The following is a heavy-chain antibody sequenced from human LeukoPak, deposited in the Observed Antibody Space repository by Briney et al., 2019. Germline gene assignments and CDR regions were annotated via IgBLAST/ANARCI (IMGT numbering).Heavy chain of an antibody. J-gene: IGHJ3*02. Sequence: ASVEVSCKASGYAFTGYYMHWVRQAPGQGLEWMGWINPNSGGTNYAQKFQGRVTMTRDTSISTAYMELSRLRSDDTAVYYCARATYSSSSGSFDIWGQGTMVTVSS. V-gene: IGHV1-2*02. CDR2: INPNSGGT. CDR3: ARATYSSSSGSFDI. D-gene: IGHD6-6*01. CDR1: GYAFTGYY.